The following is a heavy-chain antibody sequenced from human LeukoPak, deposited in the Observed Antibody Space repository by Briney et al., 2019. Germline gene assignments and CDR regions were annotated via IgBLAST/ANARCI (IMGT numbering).Heavy chain of an antibody. CDR2: IYYSGST. CDR1: GGSISSSSYY. D-gene: IGHD3-3*01. Sequence: SETLSLTCTVSGGSISSSSYYWGWICQPPGKGLEWIGSIYYSGSTYYNPSLKSRVTISVDTSKNQFSLKLSSVTAADTAVYYCASTIYYYYYMGVWGKGTTVTISS. V-gene: IGHV4-39*01. J-gene: IGHJ6*03. CDR3: ASTIYYYYYMGV.